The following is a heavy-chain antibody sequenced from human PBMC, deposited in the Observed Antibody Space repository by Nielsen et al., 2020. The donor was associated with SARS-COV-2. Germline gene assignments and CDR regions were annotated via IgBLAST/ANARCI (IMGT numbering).Heavy chain of an antibody. V-gene: IGHV3-15*01. D-gene: IGHD3-10*01. Sequence: GESLKISCAASGFVFSNAWMNWVRQAPGKGLEWVGRIKTKIEGGTTDYAAPVKGRFSISRDDSKNTLYLQMNSLKTEDTAVYYCTTDRGGEYGMDVWGQGTTVTVSS. CDR1: GFVFSNAW. CDR3: TTDRGGEYGMDV. CDR2: IKTKIEGGTT. J-gene: IGHJ6*02.